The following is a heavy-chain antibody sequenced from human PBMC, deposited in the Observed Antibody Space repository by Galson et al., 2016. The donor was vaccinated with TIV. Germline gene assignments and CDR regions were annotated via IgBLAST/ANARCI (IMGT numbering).Heavy chain of an antibody. CDR3: ARTAYWSGYEDF. V-gene: IGHV4-59*01. J-gene: IGHJ4*02. Sequence: LSLTCTVSGYSISHYYWSWIRQAPGKGLDWIGYIYYTGTTHYSPSLKSRVTISVDMSKNQFSLHLNSVTAADTAVYYCARTAYWSGYEDFWGQGTLVTVSS. CDR1: GYSISHYY. D-gene: IGHD3-3*01. CDR2: IYYTGTT.